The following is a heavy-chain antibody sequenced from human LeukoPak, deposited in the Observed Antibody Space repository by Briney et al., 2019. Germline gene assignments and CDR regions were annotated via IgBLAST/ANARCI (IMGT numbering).Heavy chain of an antibody. CDR2: IYSGGST. V-gene: IGHV3-53*01. D-gene: IGHD2-2*01. CDR1: GFTVSSNY. CDR3: AREKVVPAAMGGYWFDP. J-gene: IGHJ5*02. Sequence: GGSLRLSCAASGFTVSSNYMSWVRQAPGKGLEWVSVIYSGGSTYYADSVKGRFTISRDNSKNTLYLQMNSLRAEDTAVYYCAREKVVPAAMGGYWFDPWGQGTLVTVSS.